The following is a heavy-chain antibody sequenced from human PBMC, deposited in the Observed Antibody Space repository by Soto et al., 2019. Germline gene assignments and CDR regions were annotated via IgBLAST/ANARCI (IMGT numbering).Heavy chain of an antibody. CDR1: GASFSSTPYF. J-gene: IGHJ6*02. CDR3: ARESPTYNWNYYYYYGMDV. CDR2: SYYGGMT. D-gene: IGHD1-20*01. V-gene: IGHV4-39*07. Sequence: SETLSLTCSVSGASFSSTPYFWGWIRQPPGKGLEWIASSYYGGMTYYNPSLKSRVIISVDTSKNQFSLKLSSVTAADTAVYYCARESPTYNWNYYYYYGMDVWGQGTTVTVSS.